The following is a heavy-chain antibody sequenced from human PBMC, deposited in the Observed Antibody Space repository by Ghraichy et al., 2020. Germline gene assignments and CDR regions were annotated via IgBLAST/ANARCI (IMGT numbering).Heavy chain of an antibody. D-gene: IGHD6-19*01. CDR3: ARESVLEQWLVPFDY. CDR1: GFTFSSYW. V-gene: IGHV3-7*01. Sequence: GESLNISCAASGFTFSSYWMSWVRQAPGKGLEWVANIKQDGSEKYYVDSVKGRFTISRDNAKNSLYLQMNSLRAEDTAVYYCARESVLEQWLVPFDYWGQGTLVTVSS. J-gene: IGHJ4*02. CDR2: IKQDGSEK.